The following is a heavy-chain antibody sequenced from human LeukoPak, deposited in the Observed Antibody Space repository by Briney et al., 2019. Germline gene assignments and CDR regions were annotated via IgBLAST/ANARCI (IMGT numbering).Heavy chain of an antibody. J-gene: IGHJ4*02. CDR3: ARAHLSGYFDY. Sequence: ASVKVSCKASGGTFSGYAISWVRQAPGQGLEWMGWISAYNGNTNYAQKLQGRVTMTRDMSTSTVYMDLISLRSEDTAVYYCARAHLSGYFDYWGQGTLVTVSS. D-gene: IGHD3-10*01. V-gene: IGHV1-18*01. CDR1: GGTFSGYA. CDR2: ISAYNGNT.